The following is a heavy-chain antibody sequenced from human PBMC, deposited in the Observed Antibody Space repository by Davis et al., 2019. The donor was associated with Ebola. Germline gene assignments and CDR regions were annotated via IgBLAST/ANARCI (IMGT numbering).Heavy chain of an antibody. CDR1: GVTLRSNW. V-gene: IGHV3-74*01. J-gene: IGHJ4*02. Sequence: HTGRSLTPSCPASGVTLRSNWMPSVRHAPGKGPARVPSINSDASFTSYADSVKGRFTISRDNAKNTLFLQMNSLRADDTAVYYCATDPYGGNPQAADYWGQGSLVTVSS. D-gene: IGHD3-16*01. CDR2: INSDASFT. CDR3: ATDPYGGNPQAADY.